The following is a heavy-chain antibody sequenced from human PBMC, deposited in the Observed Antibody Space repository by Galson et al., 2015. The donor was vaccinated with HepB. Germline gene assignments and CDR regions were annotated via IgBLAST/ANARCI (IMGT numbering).Heavy chain of an antibody. CDR1: GFTFNTYD. D-gene: IGHD6-19*01. V-gene: IGHV3-13*01. CDR3: TRAVAGTHWFDP. Sequence: SLRLSCAASGFTFNTYDMHWVRQGTEKGLEWVSGTDTFGGAYYPDSVKGRFTISRDYAKNSLYLQMNSLRVEDTAVYYCTRAVAGTHWFDPWGQGTVVTVSS. J-gene: IGHJ5*02. CDR2: TDTFGGA.